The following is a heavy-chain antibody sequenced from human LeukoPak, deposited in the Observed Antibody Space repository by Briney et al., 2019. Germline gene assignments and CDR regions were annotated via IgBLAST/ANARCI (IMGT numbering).Heavy chain of an antibody. J-gene: IGHJ3*02. CDR1: GFAFGSEA. D-gene: IGHD3-22*01. Sequence: GGSLRLSCAVSGFAFGSEAMSWVRQSPARGLEWVASISPGGGTTYYADYVKGRFTISRDNSKNTLYLQMNSLRAEDTAVYYCARASFGYYDSSGYPRGAFDIWGQGTMVTVSS. CDR2: ISPGGGTT. CDR3: ARASFGYYDSSGYPRGAFDI. V-gene: IGHV3-23*01.